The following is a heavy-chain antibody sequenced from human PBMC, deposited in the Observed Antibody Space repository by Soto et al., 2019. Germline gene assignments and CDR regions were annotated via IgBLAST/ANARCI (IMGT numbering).Heavy chain of an antibody. D-gene: IGHD6-13*01. CDR1: SGSFSGYY. J-gene: IGHJ4*02. CDR2: INQSGGT. Sequence: QVQLQQWGAGLLKPSETLSLTCAVYSGSFSGYYWSWIRQPPGKGLEWIGEINQSGGTNYNPSLKSRVTISVDTSKNQFSLKLSSVTAADTAVYYCARTYSSSWSPFDYWGQGTLVTVSS. CDR3: ARTYSSSWSPFDY. V-gene: IGHV4-34*01.